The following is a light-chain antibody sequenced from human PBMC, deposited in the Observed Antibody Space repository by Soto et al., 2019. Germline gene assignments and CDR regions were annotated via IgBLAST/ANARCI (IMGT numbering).Light chain of an antibody. CDR3: MQALHTPPWT. V-gene: IGKV2-28*01. J-gene: IGKJ1*01. CDR2: LGS. Sequence: DIVMTQSPLSLSVTPGEPASISCRSSQSLLQTNGYNYLDWYLQKPGQSPQLLIYLGSNWASGVPDRFSGSGSGTDLTLKISRVEAEDVAVHYCMQALHTPPWTFGEGTRVEI. CDR1: QSLLQTNGYNY.